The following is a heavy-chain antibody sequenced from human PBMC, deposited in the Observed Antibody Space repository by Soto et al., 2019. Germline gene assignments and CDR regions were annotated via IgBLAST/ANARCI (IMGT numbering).Heavy chain of an antibody. D-gene: IGHD6-19*01. CDR3: AKEGTSGLYYFDY. V-gene: IGHV3-23*01. Sequence: GGSLRLSCAASGFTFSNYAISWLRQAPGKGLEWVSIISGSVDSPYYADSVKGRFTISRDNSRNTLYLQMNSLRAGDSAKYYCAKEGTSGLYYFDYWGQGTLVTVSS. J-gene: IGHJ4*02. CDR1: GFTFSNYA. CDR2: ISGSVDSP.